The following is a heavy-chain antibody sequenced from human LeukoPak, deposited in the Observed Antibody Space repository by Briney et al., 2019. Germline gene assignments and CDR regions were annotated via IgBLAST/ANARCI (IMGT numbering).Heavy chain of an antibody. CDR2: INHSGST. D-gene: IGHD1-26*01. CDR3: ASEIYSGSTGDY. Sequence: SETLSLTCAVYGGSFSGYYWSWIRQPPGKGLEWIGEINHSGSTNYNPSLTSRVAISVDTSENQFSLKLSSVTAADTAVYYCASEIYSGSTGDYWGQGTLVTVSS. CDR1: GGSFSGYY. J-gene: IGHJ4*02. V-gene: IGHV4-34*01.